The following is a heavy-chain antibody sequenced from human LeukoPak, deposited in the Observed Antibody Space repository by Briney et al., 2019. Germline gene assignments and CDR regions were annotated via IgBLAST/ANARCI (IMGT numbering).Heavy chain of an antibody. CDR1: GYTFTSYG. J-gene: IGHJ1*01. CDR2: ISAYNGNT. CDR3: ARGDYGDYVAGEYFQH. D-gene: IGHD4-17*01. V-gene: IGHV1-18*01. Sequence: GASVKVSCKASGYTFTSYGISWVRQAPGQGLERMGWISAYNGNTNYAQKLQGRVTMTTDTSTSTAYMELRSLRSDDTAVYYCARGDYGDYVAGEYFQHWGQGTLVTVSS.